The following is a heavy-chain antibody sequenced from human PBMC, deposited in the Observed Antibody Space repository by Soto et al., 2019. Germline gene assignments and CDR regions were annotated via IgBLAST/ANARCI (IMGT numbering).Heavy chain of an antibody. CDR2: ILYDGSNK. Sequence: PGGSLRLSCAASGFTFSNYGMHWVRQTPGKGLEWVALILYDGSNKYYADSVKGRFTISRDNSKNTPYLQVSSLRAEDTAVYYCAKSRDAYNFYFYYGMDVWGQGTTVTVSS. CDR3: AKSRDAYNFYFYYGMDV. V-gene: IGHV3-30*18. J-gene: IGHJ6*02. CDR1: GFTFSNYG. D-gene: IGHD2-2*01.